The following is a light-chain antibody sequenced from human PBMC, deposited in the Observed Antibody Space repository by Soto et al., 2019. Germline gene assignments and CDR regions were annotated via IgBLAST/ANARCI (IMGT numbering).Light chain of an antibody. CDR2: FAS. J-gene: IGKJ3*01. CDR3: QHSYSPPFT. Sequence: DIQMTQSPSSLSASVGDKVTVTCRASQSIRTYLNWYQQKPGNAPKLLIRFASILESEVPSRFTGSGSGTDFTLTIGSLQPEDFATYYCQHSYSPPFTFGPGTTVDIK. CDR1: QSIRTY. V-gene: IGKV1-39*01.